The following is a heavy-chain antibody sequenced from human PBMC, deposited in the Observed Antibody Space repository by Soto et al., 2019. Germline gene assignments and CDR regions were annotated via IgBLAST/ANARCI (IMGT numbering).Heavy chain of an antibody. D-gene: IGHD3-3*01. CDR3: ARGLAYYDFWSGTYYYYGMDV. Sequence: PSEPLALTCAVSGGSFSGYYWSWIRQPPGKGLEWIGEINHSGSTNYNPSLKSRVTISVDTSKNQFSLKLSSVTAADTAVYYCARGLAYYDFWSGTYYYYGMDVWGQGTTVIVSS. CDR1: GGSFSGYY. J-gene: IGHJ6*02. CDR2: INHSGST. V-gene: IGHV4-34*01.